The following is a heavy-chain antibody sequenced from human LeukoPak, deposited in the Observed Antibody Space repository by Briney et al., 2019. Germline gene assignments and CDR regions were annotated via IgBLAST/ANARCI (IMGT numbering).Heavy chain of an antibody. D-gene: IGHD3-3*01. V-gene: IGHV3-43*02. CDR2: ISGDGGST. J-gene: IGHJ4*02. CDR1: GFTFDDYA. CDR3: AKGIVYYDFWSGFSPPEYYFDY. Sequence: GGSLRLSCAASGFTFDDYAMHWVRQAPGKGLEWVSLISGDGGSTYYADSVKRRFTISRDNSKNSLYLQMNSLRTEDTALYYCAKGIVYYDFWSGFSPPEYYFDYWGQGTLVTVSS.